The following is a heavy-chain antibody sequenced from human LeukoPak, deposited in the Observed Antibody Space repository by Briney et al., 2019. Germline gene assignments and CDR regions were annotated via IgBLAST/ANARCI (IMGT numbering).Heavy chain of an antibody. D-gene: IGHD2/OR15-2a*01. CDR2: ISGSGGSA. J-gene: IGHJ4*02. CDR1: GFTFSSYA. CDR3: ANLISPDGDY. Sequence: GGSLRLSCAASGFTFSSYAMSWVRRAPGKGLEWVSAISGSGGSAYYADSVKGRFTISRDNSKNTLYLQMNSLRAEDTAVYYCANLISPDGDYWGQGTLVTVSS. V-gene: IGHV3-23*01.